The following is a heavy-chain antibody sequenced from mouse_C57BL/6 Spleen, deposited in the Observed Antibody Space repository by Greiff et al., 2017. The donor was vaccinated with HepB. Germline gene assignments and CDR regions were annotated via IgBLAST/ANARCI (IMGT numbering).Heavy chain of an antibody. J-gene: IGHJ3*01. Sequence: VQLKQSGPELVKPGASVKMSCKASGYTFTDYNMHWVKQSHGKSLEWIGYINPNNGGTSYNQKFKGKATLTVNKSSSTAYMELRSLTSEDSAVYYCARLGDYPGWFAYWGQGTLVTVSA. CDR2: INPNNGGT. CDR1: GYTFTDYN. CDR3: ARLGDYPGWFAY. V-gene: IGHV1-22*01. D-gene: IGHD2-4*01.